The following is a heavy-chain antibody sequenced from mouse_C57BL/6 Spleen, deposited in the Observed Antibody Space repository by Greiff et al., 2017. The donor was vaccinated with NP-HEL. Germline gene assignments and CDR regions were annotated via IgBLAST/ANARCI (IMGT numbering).Heavy chain of an antibody. V-gene: IGHV5-17*01. CDR1: GFTFSDYG. J-gene: IGHJ4*01. CDR3: ARPNGAMDY. CDR2: ISSGSSTI. Sequence: EVMLVESGGGLVKPGGSLKLSCAASGFTFSDYGMHWVRQAPEKGLEWVAYISSGSSTIYYADTMKGRFTISRDNAKNTLFLQMTSLRSEDTAMYYCARPNGAMDYWGQGTSVTVSS.